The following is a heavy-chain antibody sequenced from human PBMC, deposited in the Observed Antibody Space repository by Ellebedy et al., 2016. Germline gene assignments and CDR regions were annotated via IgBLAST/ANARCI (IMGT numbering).Heavy chain of an antibody. J-gene: IGHJ2*01. CDR3: ARGAVAGRYFDL. CDR1: GFTLSDYW. CDR2: IDPDGSGK. V-gene: IGHV3-7*05. D-gene: IGHD4-23*01. Sequence: GGSLRLXXAASGFTLSDYWMHWVRQVPGKGLQWVATIDPDGSGKSYVESVRGRFSSSRDNAKNSVHLQMSRLRVDDTAVYYCARGAVAGRYFDLWGRGTPVTVSS.